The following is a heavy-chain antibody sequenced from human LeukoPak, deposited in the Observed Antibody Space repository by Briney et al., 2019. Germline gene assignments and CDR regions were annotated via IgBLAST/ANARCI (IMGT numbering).Heavy chain of an antibody. CDR3: AKTRSGGEGYYYMDV. D-gene: IGHD4-17*01. CDR1: GFTFSSYA. Sequence: GGSLRLSCAASGFTFSSYAMHWVRQAPGKGLEWVAVMSSDGSNKYYADSVKGRFTISRDNSKNTLYLQMNSLRAEDTAVYYCAKTRSGGEGYYYMDVWGKGTTVTISS. CDR2: MSSDGSNK. V-gene: IGHV3-30*04. J-gene: IGHJ6*03.